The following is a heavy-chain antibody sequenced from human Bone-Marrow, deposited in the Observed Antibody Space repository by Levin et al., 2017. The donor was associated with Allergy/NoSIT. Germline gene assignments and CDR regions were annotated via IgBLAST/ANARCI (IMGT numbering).Heavy chain of an antibody. V-gene: IGHV4-30-4*01. Sequence: PSETLSLTCTVSGAPISSGDYVWSWIRQSPGKGLEWIGFIYYSGGIDYNPSLSSRVTISMDKSKDQFSLKLTSVTSADTAVYYCARVVGGIAASGDNWFDPWSQGTLVTVSS. J-gene: IGHJ5*02. D-gene: IGHD6-13*01. CDR2: IYYSGGI. CDR3: ARVVGGIAASGDNWFDP. CDR1: GAPISSGDYV.